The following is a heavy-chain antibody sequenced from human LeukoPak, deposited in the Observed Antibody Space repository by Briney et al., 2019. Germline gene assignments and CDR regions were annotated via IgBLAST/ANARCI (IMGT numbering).Heavy chain of an antibody. D-gene: IGHD3-10*01. J-gene: IGHJ6*02. CDR1: EFSFSSHV. Sequence: GGSLRLSCVASEFSFSSHVIHWVRQAPGQGLEWVAMISDDGSRKYHADSVKGRFSISRDNSKNTLFLQMNSLRVDDTAVYYCAGDYYGSGSHATGMDVWGQGTTVTVSS. V-gene: IGHV3-30-3*01. CDR3: AGDYYGSGSHATGMDV. CDR2: ISDDGSRK.